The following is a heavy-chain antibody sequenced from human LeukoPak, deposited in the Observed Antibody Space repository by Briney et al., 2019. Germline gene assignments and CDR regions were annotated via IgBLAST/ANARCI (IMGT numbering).Heavy chain of an antibody. CDR1: GYTFTSYG. J-gene: IGHJ4*02. D-gene: IGHD1-26*01. CDR3: AGGSVEATNDY. V-gene: IGHV1-18*01. Sequence: ASVKVSCKASGYTFTSYGISWVRQAPGQGLEWMGWISAYNGNTNYAQKLQGRVTMTTDTCTITAYMELRSLRSDDTAVYYCAGGSVEATNDYWGQGTLVTVSS. CDR2: ISAYNGNT.